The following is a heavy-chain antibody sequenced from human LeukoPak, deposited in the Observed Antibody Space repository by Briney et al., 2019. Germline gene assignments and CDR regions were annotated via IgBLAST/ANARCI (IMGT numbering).Heavy chain of an antibody. Sequence: PSETLSLTRTVSGGSISNYYWTWIRQPPGKGLEWIGYIYYSGSTNYNPSLKSRVTMSVDTSKNQFSLRLSSLTAADTAVYYCANLYGSGSSTSFFDYWGQGTLVTVSS. CDR3: ANLYGSGSSTSFFDY. V-gene: IGHV4-59*01. J-gene: IGHJ4*02. CDR1: GGSISNYY. CDR2: IYYSGST. D-gene: IGHD3-10*01.